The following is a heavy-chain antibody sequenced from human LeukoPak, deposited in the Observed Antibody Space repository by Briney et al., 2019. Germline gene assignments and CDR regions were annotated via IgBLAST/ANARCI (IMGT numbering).Heavy chain of an antibody. V-gene: IGHV3-15*01. CDR1: GFTVSSNH. J-gene: IGHJ4*02. Sequence: GGSLRLSCAASGFTVSSNHMSWVRQAPGKGLEWVGRIKSKSDGGTTDDAAPVKGRFTISRDDSRNTLYLQMNSLKTEDTAVYYCTTDSGLKFDYWGQGTLVTVSS. D-gene: IGHD2-15*01. CDR2: IKSKSDGGTT. CDR3: TTDSGLKFDY.